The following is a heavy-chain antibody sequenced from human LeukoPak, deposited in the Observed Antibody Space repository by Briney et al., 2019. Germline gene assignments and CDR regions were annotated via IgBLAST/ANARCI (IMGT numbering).Heavy chain of an antibody. CDR3: ARGSVGVPAAILTPLDY. J-gene: IGHJ4*02. D-gene: IGHD2-2*01. Sequence: SVKVSCKASGGTFSSYAISWVRQAPGQGLEWMGGIIPIFGTANYAQKFQGRVTITADESTSTAYMELSSLRSEDTAVYYCARGSVGVPAAILTPLDYWGQGTLVTVSS. CDR1: GGTFSSYA. CDR2: IIPIFGTA. V-gene: IGHV1-69*13.